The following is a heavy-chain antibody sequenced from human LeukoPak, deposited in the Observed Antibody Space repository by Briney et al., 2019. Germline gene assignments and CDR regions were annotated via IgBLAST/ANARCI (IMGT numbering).Heavy chain of an antibody. V-gene: IGHV4-59*01. J-gene: IGHJ4*02. Sequence: PSETLSLTCTVSGGSISSYYWSWIRQPPGKGLEWIGYIYYSGSTNYNPSLKSRVTISVDTSKNQFSLKLSPVTAADTAVYYCARTRRPTVAPFDYWGQGTLVTVSS. D-gene: IGHD4-11*01. CDR3: ARTRRPTVAPFDY. CDR1: GGSISSYY. CDR2: IYYSGST.